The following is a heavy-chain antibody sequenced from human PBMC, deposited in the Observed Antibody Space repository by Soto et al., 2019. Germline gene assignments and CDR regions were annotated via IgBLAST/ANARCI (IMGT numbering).Heavy chain of an antibody. Sequence: PSEPLSLTCAVYGGSFSGYYWSWIRQPPGKGLEWIGEINHSGSTNYNPSLKSRVTISVDTSKNQFSLKLSSVTAADTAVYYCARSGAILEWLASYYYYYGMDVWGQGTTVTVSS. D-gene: IGHD3-3*01. V-gene: IGHV4-34*01. CDR2: INHSGST. CDR3: ARSGAILEWLASYYYYYGMDV. CDR1: GGSFSGYY. J-gene: IGHJ6*02.